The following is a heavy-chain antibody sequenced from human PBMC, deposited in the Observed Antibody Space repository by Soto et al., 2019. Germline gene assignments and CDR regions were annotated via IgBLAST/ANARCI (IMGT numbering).Heavy chain of an antibody. J-gene: IGHJ5*02. V-gene: IGHV4-31*03. Sequence: PSETLSLTCTVSGGSISSGGYYWSWIRQHPGKGLEWIGYIYYSGSTYYNPSLKSRVTISVDTSKNQFSLKLSSVTAADTAVYYCARVIGWVSYATINWFDPWGQGTLVTVSS. CDR1: GGSISSGGYY. D-gene: IGHD2-2*01. CDR3: ARVIGWVSYATINWFDP. CDR2: IYYSGST.